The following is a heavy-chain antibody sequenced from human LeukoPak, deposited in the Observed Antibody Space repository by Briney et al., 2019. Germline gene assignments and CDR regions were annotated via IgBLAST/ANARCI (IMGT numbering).Heavy chain of an antibody. D-gene: IGHD1-1*01. CDR2: ISYDGSNK. Sequence: GGSLRLSCAASGFTFSSYGMHWVRQAPGKGLEWVAVISYDGSNKYYADSVKGRFTISRDNSKNTLYLQMNSLRAEDTAVYYCAKVGTTRAFDIWGQGTMVTVSS. J-gene: IGHJ3*02. V-gene: IGHV3-30*18. CDR1: GFTFSSYG. CDR3: AKVGTTRAFDI.